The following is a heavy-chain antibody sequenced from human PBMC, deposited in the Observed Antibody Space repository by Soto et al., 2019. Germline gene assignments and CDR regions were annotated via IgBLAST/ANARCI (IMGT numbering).Heavy chain of an antibody. CDR1: GFTFSSYA. Sequence: GGSLRLSCAASGFTFSSYAMSWVRQAPGKGLEWVSAISGSGGSTYYADSVKGRFTISRDNSKNTLYLQMNSLRAEDTAVYYCAKDGLVNSGWYYGMDVWGQGPTVPVYS. D-gene: IGHD6-19*01. CDR2: ISGSGGST. V-gene: IGHV3-23*01. J-gene: IGHJ6*02. CDR3: AKDGLVNSGWYYGMDV.